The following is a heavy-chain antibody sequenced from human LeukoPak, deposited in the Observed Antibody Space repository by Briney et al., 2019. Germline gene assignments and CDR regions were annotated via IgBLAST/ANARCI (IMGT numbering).Heavy chain of an antibody. CDR2: INWNGGST. Sequence: PGGSLRLSCAASGFTFDDYGMSWVRQVPGKGLEWVSGINWNGGSTGYADSVKGRFTISRDNAKNSLYLQMNSLRAEDTALYYCARGLVPAANIYYYYYYYMDVWGKGTTVTVSS. CDR3: ARGLVPAANIYYYYYYYMDV. CDR1: GFTFDDYG. J-gene: IGHJ6*03. D-gene: IGHD2-2*01. V-gene: IGHV3-20*04.